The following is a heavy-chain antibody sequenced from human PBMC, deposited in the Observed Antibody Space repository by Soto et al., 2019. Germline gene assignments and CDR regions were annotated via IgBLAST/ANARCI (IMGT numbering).Heavy chain of an antibody. CDR1: GGSISSSSYY. CDR2: IYYSGST. V-gene: IGHV4-39*01. D-gene: IGHD3-9*01. Sequence: SETLSLTCTVSGGSISSSSYYWGWIRQPPGKGLEWIGSIYYSGSTYYNPSLKSRVTISVDTSKNQFSLKLSSVTAADTAVYCCARQAELRYFEWLRATGEYFDYWGQGTLVTVSS. J-gene: IGHJ4*02. CDR3: ARQAELRYFEWLRATGEYFDY.